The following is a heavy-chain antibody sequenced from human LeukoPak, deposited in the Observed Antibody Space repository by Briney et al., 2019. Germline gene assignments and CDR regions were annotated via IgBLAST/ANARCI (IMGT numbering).Heavy chain of an antibody. D-gene: IGHD3-22*01. CDR2: INTNTGNP. CDR3: ARDDSSGYTSTPGGY. V-gene: IGHV7-4-1*02. Sequence: ASVKVSCKASGCTFTSYAMNWVRQAPGQGLEWMGWINTNTGNPTYAQGFTGRFVFSLDSSVSTAYLQISSLKAEDTAVYYCARDDSSGYTSTPGGYWGQGTLVTVSS. CDR1: GCTFTSYA. J-gene: IGHJ4*02.